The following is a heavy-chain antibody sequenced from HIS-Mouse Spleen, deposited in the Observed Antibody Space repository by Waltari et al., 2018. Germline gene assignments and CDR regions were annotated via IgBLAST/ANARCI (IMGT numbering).Heavy chain of an antibody. D-gene: IGHD6-13*01. Sequence: QLQLQESGPGLVKPSETLSLTCTVSGGSISSSSYYWGWIRQPPGKGLEWIWSIYYSGINYYNPSLKSRVTISVDTSKNQFSLKLSSVTAADTAVYYCAREIPYSSSWYDWYFDLWGRGTLVTVSS. CDR3: AREIPYSSSWYDWYFDL. CDR1: GGSISSSSYY. V-gene: IGHV4-39*07. CDR2: IYYSGIN. J-gene: IGHJ2*01.